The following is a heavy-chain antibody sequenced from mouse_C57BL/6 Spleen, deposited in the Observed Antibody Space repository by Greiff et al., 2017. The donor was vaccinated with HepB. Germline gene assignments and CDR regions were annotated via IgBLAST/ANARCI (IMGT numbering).Heavy chain of an antibody. J-gene: IGHJ1*03. CDR1: GYTFTDYY. Sequence: EVQLQQSGPELVKPGASVKISCKASGYTFTDYYMNWVKQSHGKSLEWIGDINPNNGGTSYNQKFKGKATLTVDKSSSTAYMELRSLTSEDSAVYYCARWGTTVVEDWYFDVWGTGTTVTVSS. CDR2: INPNNGGT. CDR3: ARWGTTVVEDWYFDV. D-gene: IGHD1-1*01. V-gene: IGHV1-26*01.